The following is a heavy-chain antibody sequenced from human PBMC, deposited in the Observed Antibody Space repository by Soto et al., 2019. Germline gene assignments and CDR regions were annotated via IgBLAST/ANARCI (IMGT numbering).Heavy chain of an antibody. D-gene: IGHD2-15*01. Sequence: EVQLVESGGGLVKPGGSLRLSCAASGFTFSNAWMNWVRQAPGKGLEWVGRIKSKTDGGTTDYAAPVKGRFTISRDDSKNPLYLQMNSLKTEDTAVYYCTTAYYCSGGSCPPPYWGQGTLVTVSS. CDR2: IKSKTDGGTT. V-gene: IGHV3-15*07. CDR3: TTAYYCSGGSCPPPY. J-gene: IGHJ4*02. CDR1: GFTFSNAW.